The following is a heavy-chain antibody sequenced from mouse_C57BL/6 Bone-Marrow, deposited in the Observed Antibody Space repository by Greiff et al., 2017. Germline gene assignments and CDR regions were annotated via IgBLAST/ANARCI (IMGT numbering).Heavy chain of an antibody. CDR1: GYTFTSYG. J-gene: IGHJ2*01. CDR2: IYPRSGNT. Sequence: QVQLQQPGAELVMPGASVKLSCKASGYTFTSYGISWVKQRTGQGLEWIGEIYPRSGNTYYNEKFKGKATLTADKSSSTAYMELRSLTSEDSAVYFCAAYDYGSSSPFVWWGQGTTLTVSS. CDR3: AAYDYGSSSPFVW. D-gene: IGHD1-1*01. V-gene: IGHV1-81*01.